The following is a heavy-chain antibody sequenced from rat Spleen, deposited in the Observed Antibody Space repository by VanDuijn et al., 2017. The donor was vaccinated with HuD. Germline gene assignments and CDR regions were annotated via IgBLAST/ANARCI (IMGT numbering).Heavy chain of an antibody. CDR2: ITNTGGST. Sequence: VQLKESGPGLVQPSQTLSLTCTVSGFTFNNYWMTWIRQAPGKGLEWVASITNTGGSTYYPDSVKGRFTISRDNAKSTLYLQMNSLRSEDTATYYCTRYSGWPHYYLMDAWGQGASVTVSS. D-gene: IGHD1-1*01. CDR3: TRYSGWPHYYLMDA. V-gene: IGHV5-31*01. J-gene: IGHJ4*01. CDR1: GFTFNNYW.